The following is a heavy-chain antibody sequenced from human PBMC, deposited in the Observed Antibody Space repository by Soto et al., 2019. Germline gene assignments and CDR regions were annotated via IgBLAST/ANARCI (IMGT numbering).Heavy chain of an antibody. CDR2: FDPEDGET. D-gene: IGHD3-10*01. CDR3: ATNYYYGSGSYSEKKDY. J-gene: IGHJ4*02. CDR1: GYTFTSYY. V-gene: IGHV1-24*01. Sequence: ASVKVSCKASGYTFTSYYMHWVRQAPGQGLEWMGGFDPEDGETSYAQKFQGRVTMTEDTSTDTAYMELSSLRSEDTAVYYCATNYYYGSGSYSEKKDYWGQGTLVTVSS.